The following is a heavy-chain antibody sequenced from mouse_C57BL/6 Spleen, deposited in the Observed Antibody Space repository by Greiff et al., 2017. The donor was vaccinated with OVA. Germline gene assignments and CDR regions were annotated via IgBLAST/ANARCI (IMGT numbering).Heavy chain of an antibody. Sequence: VQLQQSGAELVKPGASVKMSCKASGYTFTSYWITWVKQRPGQGLEWIGDIYPGSGSTNYNEKFKSKATLTVDTSSSTAYMQLSSLTSEDSAVYYCARRGRLYWYCEVWGTGTTVTVSS. CDR3: ARRGRLYWYCEV. V-gene: IGHV1-55*01. J-gene: IGHJ1*03. CDR1: GYTFTSYW. CDR2: IYPGSGST.